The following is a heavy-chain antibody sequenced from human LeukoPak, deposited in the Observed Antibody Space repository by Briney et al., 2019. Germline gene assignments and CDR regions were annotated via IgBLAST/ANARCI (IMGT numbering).Heavy chain of an antibody. CDR2: ISYAGSNE. Sequence: GGSLRLSCAPSGFTFRNYAMHWVRQAPGKGLEWVAVISYAGSNEHYADSVKGRFTISRDNSKNTLFLQMNSLRAEDTAVYYCAELGITMIGGVWGKGTTVTISS. CDR3: AELGITMIGGV. D-gene: IGHD3-10*02. J-gene: IGHJ6*04. CDR1: GFTFRNYA. V-gene: IGHV3-30*04.